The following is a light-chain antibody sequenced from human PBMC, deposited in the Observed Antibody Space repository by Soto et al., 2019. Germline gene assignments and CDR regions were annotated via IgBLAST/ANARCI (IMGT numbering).Light chain of an antibody. CDR3: SSYGASNNFL. J-gene: IGLJ1*01. V-gene: IGLV2-8*01. CDR1: SSDVGGYDY. CDR2: EVT. Sequence: QSVLTQPPSASGSPGQSVTISCTGTSSDVGGYDYVSWYQQHPGKAPKLMIYEVTKRPSGVPDRFSGSKSGNTASLTVSGLQAEDEADYYCSSYGASNNFLFANGTTV.